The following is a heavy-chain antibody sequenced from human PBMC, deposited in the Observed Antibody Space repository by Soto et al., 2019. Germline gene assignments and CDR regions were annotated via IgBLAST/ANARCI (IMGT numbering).Heavy chain of an antibody. J-gene: IGHJ3*02. CDR2: ISGSGGST. V-gene: IGHV3-23*01. CDR1: GFTFSSYA. CDR3: AKDRSYYGSGTTGAFDI. Sequence: GGSLRLSCAASGFTFSSYAMSWVRQAPGKGLEWVSAISGSGGSTYYADSVKGRFTISRDNSKNTLYLQMNSLRAEDTAVYYCAKDRSYYGSGTTGAFDIWGQGTMVTVSS. D-gene: IGHD3-10*01.